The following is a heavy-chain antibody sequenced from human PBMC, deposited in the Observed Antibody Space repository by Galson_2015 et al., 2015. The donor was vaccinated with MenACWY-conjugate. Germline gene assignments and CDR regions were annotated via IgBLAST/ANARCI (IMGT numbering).Heavy chain of an antibody. CDR1: GFTFGSFW. J-gene: IGHJ4*02. V-gene: IGHV3-74*01. D-gene: IGHD6-13*01. Sequence: SLRLSCAASGFTFGSFWMHWVRQAPGKGLVWVSRMNSDGSSTSYADSVEGRFTISRDNAKNTLYLQMNSLRAEDTAVYYCARGLSIAAAVSPFAYWGQGTLVTVSS. CDR3: ARGLSIAAAVSPFAY. CDR2: MNSDGSST.